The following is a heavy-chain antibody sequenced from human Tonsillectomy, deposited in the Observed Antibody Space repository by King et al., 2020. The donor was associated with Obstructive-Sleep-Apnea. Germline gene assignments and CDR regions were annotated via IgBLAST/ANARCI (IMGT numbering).Heavy chain of an antibody. CDR1: GFTFSNFE. Sequence: VQLVESGGDVVRPGTSLTLSCIASGFTFSNFEIHWVREAPGKGLEWVTLVSTDGRRQYYADSVKGRFTISRDNSKNTVYLQMNNLRPYDTAMYYCARDFDYWGQGTLVTVSP. CDR3: ARDFDY. CDR2: VSTDGRRQ. J-gene: IGHJ4*02. V-gene: IGHV3-30*14.